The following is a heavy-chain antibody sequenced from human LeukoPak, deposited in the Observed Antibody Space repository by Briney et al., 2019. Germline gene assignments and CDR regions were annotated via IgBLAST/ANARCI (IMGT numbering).Heavy chain of an antibody. CDR3: ASGGPAPGIVVVVAAPNYYYYYGMDV. CDR1: GSTFSSYA. J-gene: IGHJ6*02. D-gene: IGHD2-15*01. Sequence: SVKVSCKASGSTFSSYAISWVRQAPGQGLEWMGGIIPIFGTANYAQKFQGRVTITADESTSTAYMELSSLRSEDTAVYYCASGGPAPGIVVVVAAPNYYYYYGMDVWGQGTTVTVSS. V-gene: IGHV1-69*13. CDR2: IIPIFGTA.